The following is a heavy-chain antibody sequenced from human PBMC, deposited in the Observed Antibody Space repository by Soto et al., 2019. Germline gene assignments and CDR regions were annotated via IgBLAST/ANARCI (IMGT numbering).Heavy chain of an antibody. D-gene: IGHD6-19*01. CDR3: ARHYSSGSRNWFDP. Sequence: PSETLSLTXSVSGGSINSSSYFWGWVRQPPGKGLEWIGSIYYSGSTYYNPSLRSRVTISADTSKNQFSLKLSSVTAADTAVFYCARHYSSGSRNWFDPWGQGTLVTVSS. V-gene: IGHV4-39*01. CDR2: IYYSGST. J-gene: IGHJ5*02. CDR1: GGSINSSSYF.